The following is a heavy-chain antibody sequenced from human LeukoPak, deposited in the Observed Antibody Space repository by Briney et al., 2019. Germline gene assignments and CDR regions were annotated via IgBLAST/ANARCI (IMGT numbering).Heavy chain of an antibody. CDR1: GFTFSSYS. J-gene: IGHJ4*02. Sequence: PGGSLRLSCAASGFTFSSYSMNWVRQAPGKGLEWVSSISSSSTYIYYADSVKGRFTISRDNAKNSLYLQMNSLRAEDTAVYYCARYRGVVGASWGQGTLDTVSS. V-gene: IGHV3-21*01. CDR3: ARYRGVVGAS. D-gene: IGHD1-26*01. CDR2: ISSSSTYI.